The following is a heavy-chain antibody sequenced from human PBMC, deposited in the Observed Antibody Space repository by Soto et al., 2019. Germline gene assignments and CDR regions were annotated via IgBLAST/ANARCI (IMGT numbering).Heavy chain of an antibody. D-gene: IGHD6-13*01. CDR2: ISGSGDST. CDR3: ARRGPGTYFDY. Sequence: LRLSCAASGFTFSSYAMNWVRQAPGKGLEWVSVISGSGDSTYYADSVKGRFTISRDNSKNTLYLQMNSLRTEDTAVYYCARRGPGTYFDYWGQGTLVTVAS. V-gene: IGHV3-23*01. J-gene: IGHJ4*02. CDR1: GFTFSSYA.